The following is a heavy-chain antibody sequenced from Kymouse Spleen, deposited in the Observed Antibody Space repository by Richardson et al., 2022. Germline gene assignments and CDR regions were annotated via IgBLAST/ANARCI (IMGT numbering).Heavy chain of an antibody. CDR3: ARDGGIAAAGTTLTT. D-gene: IGHD6-13*01. Sequence: QVQLVESGGGVVQPGRSLRLSCAASGFTFSSYGMHWVRQAPGKGLEWVAVIWYDGSNKYYADSVKGRFTISRDNSKNTLYLQMNSLRAEDTAVYYCARDGGIAAAGTTLTTGAREPWSPSPQ. CDR1: GFTFSSYG. V-gene: IGHV3-33*01. J-gene: IGHJ4*02. CDR2: IWYDGSNK.